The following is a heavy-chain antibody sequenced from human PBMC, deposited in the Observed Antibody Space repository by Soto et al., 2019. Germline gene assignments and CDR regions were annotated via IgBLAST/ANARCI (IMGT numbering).Heavy chain of an antibody. V-gene: IGHV1-18*01. D-gene: IGHD6-13*01. Sequence: ASVKVSCKASGYTFTSYGISWVRQAPGQGLEWMGWISAYNGNTNYAQKLQGRVTMTTDTSTSTAYMELRSLRSDDTAVYYCARDRGSDSSSWYWFHPWGQGNLVTVSS. J-gene: IGHJ5*02. CDR3: ARDRGSDSSSWYWFHP. CDR2: ISAYNGNT. CDR1: GYTFTSYG.